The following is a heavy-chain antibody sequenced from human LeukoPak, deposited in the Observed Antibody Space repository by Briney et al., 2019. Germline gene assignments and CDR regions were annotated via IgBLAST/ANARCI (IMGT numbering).Heavy chain of an antibody. CDR1: GGSFDGYS. CDR3: ATSTKVVRPDSWDS. V-gene: IGHV4-34*01. CDR2: INLGGST. J-gene: IGHJ4*02. D-gene: IGHD4-11*01. Sequence: SETLSLTCAISGGSFDGYSWSWLRQSPGEGLEWIGEINLGGSTNYNPSLKSRVTMTIDTSKREVSLKLTSVTAADTSIYFCATSTKVVRPDSWDSWGQGTLVSVSS.